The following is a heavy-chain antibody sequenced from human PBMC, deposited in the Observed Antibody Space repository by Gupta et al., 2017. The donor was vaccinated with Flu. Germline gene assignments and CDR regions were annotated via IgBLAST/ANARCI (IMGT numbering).Heavy chain of an antibody. CDR3: AKATWRDTAGRLDF. CDR1: GFTLSTYA. V-gene: IGHV3-23*04. CDR2: IRGERDDT. D-gene: IGHD3-10*01. Sequence: EVQMVESGRGLVLPEGSLRLSSAVPGFTLSTYAMCWVREAPGKGLEWVSEIRGERDDTYDAYCVKGRFTVSRDNSKGTRHLQMDSLRAEDTAVYYCAKATWRDTAGRLDFWGEGTLVTVFS. J-gene: IGHJ4*02.